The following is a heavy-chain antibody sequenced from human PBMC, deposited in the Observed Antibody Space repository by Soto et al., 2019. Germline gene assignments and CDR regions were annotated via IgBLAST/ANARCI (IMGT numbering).Heavy chain of an antibody. D-gene: IGHD2-15*01. CDR3: ARGERVVVDSNAFDI. CDR2: IYYSGST. CDR1: GGSISSYY. V-gene: IGHV4-59*01. Sequence: PSETLSLTCTVSGGSISSYYWSWIRQPPGKGLEWIGYIYYSGSTNYNPSLKSRVTISVDTSKNQFSLKLSSVTAADTAVYYCARGERVVVDSNAFDIWGQGTMVTVSS. J-gene: IGHJ3*02.